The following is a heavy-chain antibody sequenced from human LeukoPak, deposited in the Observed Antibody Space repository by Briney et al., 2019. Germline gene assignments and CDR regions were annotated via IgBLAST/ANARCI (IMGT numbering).Heavy chain of an antibody. J-gene: IGHJ4*02. V-gene: IGHV3-21*01. D-gene: IGHD6-6*01. CDR3: ARGVGQLQPRDFDY. CDR2: IGGSSIGH. Sequence: GGSLRLSCAASGFTFTNYGMNWVRQAPGKGLEWVSGIGGSSIGHSTHYADSVKGRFTISRDNAKNSLYLQMNSLRAEDTAVYYCARGVGQLQPRDFDYWGQGTLVTVSS. CDR1: GFTFTNYG.